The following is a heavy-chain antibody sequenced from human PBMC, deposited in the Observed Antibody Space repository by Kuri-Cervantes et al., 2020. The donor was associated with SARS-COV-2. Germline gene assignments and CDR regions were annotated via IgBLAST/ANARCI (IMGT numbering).Heavy chain of an antibody. CDR2: IKQDGSEK. D-gene: IGHD3-16*01. J-gene: IGHJ4*02. CDR1: GFTFSSYG. V-gene: IGHV3-7*03. Sequence: GESLKISCAASGFTFSSYGMHWVRQAPGKGLEWVANIKQDGSEKYYVDSVKGRFTISRDNAKNSLYLQMNSLRAEDTAVYYCAREVITFGGGQPLDYWGQGTLVTVSS. CDR3: AREVITFGGGQPLDY.